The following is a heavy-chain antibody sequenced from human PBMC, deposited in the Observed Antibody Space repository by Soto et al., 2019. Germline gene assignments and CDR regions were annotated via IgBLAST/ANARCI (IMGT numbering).Heavy chain of an antibody. Sequence: AETLSLTCAVYGGSFSGYYCIWIRHPPVKGLEWIVEINHSGSTNYNPSLKSRVTISVDTSKNQFSLKLSSVTAADTAVYYCARSGITMVRGVIRGYYYYGMDVWGQGTTVTVSS. CDR3: ARSGITMVRGVIRGYYYYGMDV. J-gene: IGHJ6*02. CDR2: INHSGST. CDR1: GGSFSGYY. V-gene: IGHV4-34*01. D-gene: IGHD3-10*01.